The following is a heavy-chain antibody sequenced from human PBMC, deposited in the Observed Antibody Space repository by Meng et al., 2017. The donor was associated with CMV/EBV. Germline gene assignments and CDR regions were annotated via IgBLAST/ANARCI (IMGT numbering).Heavy chain of an antibody. J-gene: IGHJ4*02. CDR3: ARDVFYDSSGYYGY. D-gene: IGHD3-22*01. CDR2: ISSSGRHR. CDR1: GFTFSSWS. Sequence: SGFTFSSWSMNWVRQAPGKGLGWVSSISSSGRHRYYADSVKGRFTVFRDNANNSLSLQMNSLRAEDTAVYYCARDVFYDSSGYYGYWGQGTLVTVSS. V-gene: IGHV3-21*01.